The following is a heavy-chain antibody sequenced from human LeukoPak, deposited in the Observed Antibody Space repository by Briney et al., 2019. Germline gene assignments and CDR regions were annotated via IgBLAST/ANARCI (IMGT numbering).Heavy chain of an antibody. Sequence: SETLCLTCTVSGGSISSYYWSWIRQPAGKGLEWIGRIYTSGSTNYNPSLKSRVTMSVDTSKNQFSLKLSSVTAADTAVYYCARDPGIAVAGDSDAFDIWGQGTMVTVSS. V-gene: IGHV4-4*07. CDR3: ARDPGIAVAGDSDAFDI. D-gene: IGHD6-19*01. CDR1: GGSISSYY. CDR2: IYTSGST. J-gene: IGHJ3*02.